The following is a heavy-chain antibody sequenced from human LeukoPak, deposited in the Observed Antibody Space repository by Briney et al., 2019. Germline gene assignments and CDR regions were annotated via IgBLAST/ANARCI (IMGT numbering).Heavy chain of an antibody. Sequence: GGSLRLSCTASGFTFSNYAMNWVRQTPGRGLEWVSGLTGSGGITYYADSVKGRFTITRDNSKNTVFLQMNSLRAEDTALYYCAKGRYTMVRGVSSFDYWGQGTPVTVSS. CDR3: AKGRYTMVRGVSSFDY. CDR2: LTGSGGIT. CDR1: GFTFSNYA. J-gene: IGHJ4*02. V-gene: IGHV3-23*01. D-gene: IGHD3-10*01.